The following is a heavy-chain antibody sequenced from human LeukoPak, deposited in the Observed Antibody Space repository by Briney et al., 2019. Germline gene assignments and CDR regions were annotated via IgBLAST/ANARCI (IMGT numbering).Heavy chain of an antibody. Sequence: ASVKVSCKASGYTFTSYAMHWVRQTPGQRLEWMGWINAGNGNTKYSQKFQSRVTITRDTSASTAYMELSSLRSEDTAVYYCARGDILTGYALKFDPWGQGTLVSVSS. CDR2: INAGNGNT. CDR3: ARGDILTGYALKFDP. CDR1: GYTFTSYA. V-gene: IGHV1-3*01. D-gene: IGHD3-9*01. J-gene: IGHJ5*02.